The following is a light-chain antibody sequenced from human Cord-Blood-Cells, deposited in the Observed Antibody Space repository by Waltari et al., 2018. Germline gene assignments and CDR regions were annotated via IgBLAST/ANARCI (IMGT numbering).Light chain of an antibody. J-gene: IGLJ1*01. CDR3: SSYTSSSTVV. Sequence: QSALTQPASVSGSPGQSITISCTGTSSDVGGYNYVSWYQQHPGKAPKLMIYDVSKRPSGVSNRFSGCKSGNTASLTISGLQAEDEADYYCSSYTSSSTVVFGTGTKVTVL. V-gene: IGLV2-14*01. CDR1: SSDVGGYNY. CDR2: DVS.